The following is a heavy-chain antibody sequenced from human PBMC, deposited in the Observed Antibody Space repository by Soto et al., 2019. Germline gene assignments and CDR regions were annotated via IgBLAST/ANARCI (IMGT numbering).Heavy chain of an antibody. CDR2: IIPIFGTA. V-gene: IGHV1-69*13. J-gene: IGHJ6*02. Sequence: ASVKVSCKASGGTFSSYAISWVRQAPGQGLEWMGGIIPIFGTANYAQKFQGRVTITADESTSTAYMELSSLRSEDTAVYYCARETYYDFWSGYLNVYYYYGMDVWGQGTTVTVSS. D-gene: IGHD3-3*01. CDR3: ARETYYDFWSGYLNVYYYYGMDV. CDR1: GGTFSSYA.